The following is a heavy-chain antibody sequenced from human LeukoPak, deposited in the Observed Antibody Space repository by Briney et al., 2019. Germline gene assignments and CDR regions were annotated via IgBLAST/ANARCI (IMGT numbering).Heavy chain of an antibody. V-gene: IGHV3-23*01. CDR2: ISGSGGST. Sequence: GGSLRLSCATSGFTFSSYAMSWVRQAPGMGLEWVSGISGSGGSTYYADSVKGRFTISRDNSKNTLYLQMNSLRAEDTAVYYCAKVRRIVATIGDFDYWGQGTLVTVSS. D-gene: IGHD5-12*01. CDR3: AKVRRIVATIGDFDY. J-gene: IGHJ4*02. CDR1: GFTFSSYA.